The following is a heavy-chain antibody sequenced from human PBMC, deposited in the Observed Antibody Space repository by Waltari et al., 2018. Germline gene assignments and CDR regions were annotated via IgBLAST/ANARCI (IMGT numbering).Heavy chain of an antibody. Sequence: EVQVVESGGGLVQPGGSLKLSCATSGFTFSGSTIHWVRQTSGKGLEWIGRRRSKPNNYATRYTASVEGRFTIARDDSENTAYLQMSSLMTEDTAVYYCTGGAVTGTDFWGQGTLVTVSS. J-gene: IGHJ4*02. CDR2: RRSKPNNYAT. CDR1: GFTFSGST. V-gene: IGHV3-73*01. CDR3: TGGAVTGTDF. D-gene: IGHD6-13*01.